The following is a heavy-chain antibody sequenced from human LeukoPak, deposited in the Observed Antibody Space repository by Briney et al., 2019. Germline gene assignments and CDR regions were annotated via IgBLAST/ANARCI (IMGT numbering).Heavy chain of an antibody. V-gene: IGHV4-34*01. CDR1: GGSFSGYY. J-gene: IGHJ5*02. CDR2: INHSGST. D-gene: IGHD2-2*01. Sequence: SETLSLTCAVYGGSFSGYYWSWIRQPPGKGLEWIGEINHSGSTNYNPSLKSRVTIPVDTSKNQFSLKLSSVTAADTAVYYCARERDCSSTSCPFDPWGQGTLVTVSS. CDR3: ARERDCSSTSCPFDP.